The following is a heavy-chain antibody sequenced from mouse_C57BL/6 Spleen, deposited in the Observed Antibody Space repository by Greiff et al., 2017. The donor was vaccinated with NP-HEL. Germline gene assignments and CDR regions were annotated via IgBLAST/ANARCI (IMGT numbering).Heavy chain of an antibody. D-gene: IGHD2-4*01. CDR1: GYAFSSSW. J-gene: IGHJ2*01. Sequence: VQLQQSGPELVKPGASVKISCKASGYAFSSSWMNWVKQRPGKGLEWIGRIYPGDGDTNYNGKFKGKATLTADKSSSTAYMQLSSLTSEDSAVYFCARSGLRPYYFDYWGQGTTLTVSS. CDR3: ARSGLRPYYFDY. CDR2: IYPGDGDT. V-gene: IGHV1-82*01.